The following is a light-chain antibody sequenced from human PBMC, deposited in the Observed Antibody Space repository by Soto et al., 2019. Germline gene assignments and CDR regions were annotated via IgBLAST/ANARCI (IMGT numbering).Light chain of an antibody. CDR2: GSS. V-gene: IGKV3-20*01. J-gene: IGKJ2*01. Sequence: EIALTQSPGTLSLSPGERATLSCRASQSVSGNYLAWYQQKPGQSPRLLIYGSSDRATGIPDRFSGSGSETDSTLTISGVEPEDFAVDYCQQYRSSPPYTFGQGTSLEI. CDR1: QSVSGNY. CDR3: QQYRSSPPYT.